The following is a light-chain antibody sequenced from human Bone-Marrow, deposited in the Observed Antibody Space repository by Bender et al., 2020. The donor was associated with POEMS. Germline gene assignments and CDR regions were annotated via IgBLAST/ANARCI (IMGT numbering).Light chain of an antibody. V-gene: IGLV1-44*01. J-gene: IGLJ3*02. CDR2: SSH. CDR1: SSNIGAYA. Sequence: QSVLTQPPSASGTPGQRVTISCSGGSSNIGAYAVNWYQHLPGTAPKLLIYSSHRRPSEVPDRFSGSRSGTSAPLAISGLQSEDEADYYCAVWDDSLNGWVFGGGTKLTVL. CDR3: AVWDDSLNGWV.